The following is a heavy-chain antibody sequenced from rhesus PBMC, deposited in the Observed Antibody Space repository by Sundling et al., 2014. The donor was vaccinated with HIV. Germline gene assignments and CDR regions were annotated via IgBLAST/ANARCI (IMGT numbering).Heavy chain of an antibody. CDR3: VRSHKWNTDY. Sequence: QVTLKESGPALVKPTQTLTLTCGFSGFSLSSHAMGVGWIRQPPGKTLEWLAHIYWDDDKSYGTSLKSRLTISKDTSKNQVLLTVTNMDPVDTATYYCVRSHKWNTDYWGQGVLVTVSS. V-gene: IGHV2-174*02. J-gene: IGHJ4*01. D-gene: IGHD1-32*01. CDR1: GFSLSSHAMG. CDR2: IYWDDDK.